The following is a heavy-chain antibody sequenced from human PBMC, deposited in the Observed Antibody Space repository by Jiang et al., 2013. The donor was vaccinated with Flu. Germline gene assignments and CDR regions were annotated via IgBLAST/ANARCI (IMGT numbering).Heavy chain of an antibody. D-gene: IGHD1-26*01. CDR2: IWYDGSNK. V-gene: IGHV3-33*01. CDR3: ARGPRELHYYGMDV. Sequence: WVRQAPGKGLEWVAVIWYDGSNKYYADSVKGRFTISRDNSKNTLYLQMNSLRAEDTAVYYCARGPRELHYYGMDVWGKGTTVTVSS. J-gene: IGHJ6*04.